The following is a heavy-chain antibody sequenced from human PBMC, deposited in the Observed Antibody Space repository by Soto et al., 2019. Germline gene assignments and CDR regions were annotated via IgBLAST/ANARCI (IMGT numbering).Heavy chain of an antibody. CDR2: VIPIFDTV. V-gene: IGHV1-69*01. D-gene: IGHD1-26*01. Sequence: QVQLVQSGAEVKKPGSSVKVSCKASGGTFSTYAISWVRQAPGQRLEWMGGVIPIFDTVNYAQRFQGRVTITADESTTTAYMELSSLGSEDTSVYYCAADVGATARAFDYWGQGTLVTVSS. CDR3: AADVGATARAFDY. CDR1: GGTFSTYA. J-gene: IGHJ4*02.